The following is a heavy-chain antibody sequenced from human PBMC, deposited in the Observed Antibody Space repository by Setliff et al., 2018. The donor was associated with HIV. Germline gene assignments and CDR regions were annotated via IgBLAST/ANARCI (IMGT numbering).Heavy chain of an antibody. Sequence: PSETLSLTCNVSGGSISSYYWSWIRQPPGKGLEWIGYIYTSGSTNYNPSLKSRVTISLDTSKNQFSLKLTSVTAADTAVYYCARLSGDYYYFDYWGQGTLVTVSS. V-gene: IGHV4-4*09. CDR2: IYTSGST. CDR3: ARLSGDYYYFDY. CDR1: GGSISSYY. D-gene: IGHD2-21*02. J-gene: IGHJ4*02.